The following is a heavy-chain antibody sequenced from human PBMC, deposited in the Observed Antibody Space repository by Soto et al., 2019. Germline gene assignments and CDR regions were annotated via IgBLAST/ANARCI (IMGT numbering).Heavy chain of an antibody. J-gene: IGHJ6*03. CDR3: GRRQSGSRGPNVYTDG. D-gene: IGHD6-13*01. CDR2: ISNNGAHT. V-gene: IGHV3-64*01. CDR1: GFTFSNYE. Sequence: EAQLVESGGGLVQPGGSLRLSCAASGFTFSNYEMHWVRQAPGKGLEYVSGISNNGAHTDYAKSVKGRFTISRDNSENTLYHQMGRLQAEDMALHSCGRRQSGSRGPNVYTDGWGKGTTVTV.